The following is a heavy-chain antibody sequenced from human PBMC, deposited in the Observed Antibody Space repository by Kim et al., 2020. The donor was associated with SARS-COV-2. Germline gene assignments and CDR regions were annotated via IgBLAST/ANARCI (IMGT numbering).Heavy chain of an antibody. Sequence: SVKGLFTITRDNAKNSLYLQMNSLGAEETAVYYCAGGGSMVRETYYGMDVWGQGTTVTVSS. J-gene: IGHJ6*02. CDR3: AGGGSMVRETYYGMDV. D-gene: IGHD3-10*01. V-gene: IGHV3-21*01.